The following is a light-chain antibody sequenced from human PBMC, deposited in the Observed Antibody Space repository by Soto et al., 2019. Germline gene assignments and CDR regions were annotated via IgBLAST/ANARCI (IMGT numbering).Light chain of an antibody. J-gene: IGLJ7*01. V-gene: IGLV4-69*01. Sequence: QAVVTQWPSASASLGASVKLTCTLSSGHSSYAIAWHQQQPEKGPRFLMRLNSDGSHNKGYGIPDRFSGSSSGAERYLTSSSLQSEDEADYYCQTWGTDVSVFGGGTQLTVL. CDR3: QTWGTDVSV. CDR1: SGHSSYA. CDR2: LNSDGSH.